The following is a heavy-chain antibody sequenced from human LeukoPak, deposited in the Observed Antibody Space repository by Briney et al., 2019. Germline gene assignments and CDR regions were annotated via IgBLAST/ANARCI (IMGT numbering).Heavy chain of an antibody. CDR2: IIPIFCTA. Sequence: VASVKVSCTASGGTFSSYAISWVRQAPGQGLEWMGGIIPIFCTANYAQKFQGRVKITTDESKSTAYMELSSLRSEDMAVYYCARLGYCCGGSCYSNWFHPWGQGTLVTVSS. V-gene: IGHV1-69*05. J-gene: IGHJ5*02. CDR1: GGTFSSYA. CDR3: ARLGYCCGGSCYSNWFHP. D-gene: IGHD2-15*01.